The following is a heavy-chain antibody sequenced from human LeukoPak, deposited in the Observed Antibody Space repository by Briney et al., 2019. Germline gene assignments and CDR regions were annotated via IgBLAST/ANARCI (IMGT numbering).Heavy chain of an antibody. CDR1: GDSISSYY. CDR2: IYYSGST. Sequence: PSETLSLTCNESGDSISSYYWSWIRQPPGKGLEWIGHIYYSGSTNYNPSLKSRVTISVDTSKNQFSLKMSSVTAADTAVYYCARSRDGYNQNTPLFYWGQGTLVTVSS. CDR3: ARSRDGYNQNTPLFY. D-gene: IGHD5-24*01. V-gene: IGHV4-59*01. J-gene: IGHJ4*02.